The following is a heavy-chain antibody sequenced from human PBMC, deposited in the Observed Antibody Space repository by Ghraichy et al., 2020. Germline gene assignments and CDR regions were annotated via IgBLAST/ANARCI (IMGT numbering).Heavy chain of an antibody. D-gene: IGHD4-17*01. CDR2: IFSSGST. CDR1: GDSINSYF. CDR3: AREMGTVTDDAFDM. J-gene: IGHJ3*02. Sequence: SETLSLTCIVSGDSINSYFWAWIRQPAGKGLEWIGRIFSSGSTDYNPSLKSRISISVDTLKNQFSLQMTSVTAADTGVYYCAREMGTVTDDAFDMWGHGTLVTVAS. V-gene: IGHV4-4*07.